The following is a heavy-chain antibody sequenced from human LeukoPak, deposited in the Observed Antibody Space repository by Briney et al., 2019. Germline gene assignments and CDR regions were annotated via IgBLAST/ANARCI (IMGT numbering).Heavy chain of an antibody. V-gene: IGHV3-21*01. J-gene: IGHJ1*01. CDR1: GFTFNSYS. Sequence: PGGSLRLSCAASGFTFNSYSMNWVRQAPGKGLEWVSSISGSNSYIYYADSMKGRFTISRDNAKNSLYLQMNSLRAEDTAVYFCARNRYGYGSGGYFPEHFHQWGQGTLVTVSS. CDR2: ISGSNSYI. D-gene: IGHD6-19*01. CDR3: ARNRYGYGSGGYFPEHFHQ.